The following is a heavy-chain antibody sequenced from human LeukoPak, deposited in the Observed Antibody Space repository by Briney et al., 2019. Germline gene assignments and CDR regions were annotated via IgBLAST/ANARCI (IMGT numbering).Heavy chain of an antibody. CDR3: ARDRGGDIPFDY. J-gene: IGHJ4*02. V-gene: IGHV3-33*01. Sequence: GRSLRLSCAASGFAFSSYGMHWVRQAPGKGLERVAVIWYDGSNKYYADSVKGRFTISRDNSKNTLYLQMNSLRAEDTAVYYCARDRGGDIPFDYWGQGTLVTVSS. CDR2: IWYDGSNK. CDR1: GFAFSSYG. D-gene: IGHD2-21*02.